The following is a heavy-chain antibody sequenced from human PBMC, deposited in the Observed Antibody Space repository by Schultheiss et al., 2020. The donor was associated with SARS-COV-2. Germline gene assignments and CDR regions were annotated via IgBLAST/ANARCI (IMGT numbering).Heavy chain of an antibody. CDR1: GFTFSSYA. J-gene: IGHJ4*02. D-gene: IGHD4-23*01. Sequence: GGSLRLSCAASGFTFSSYAMSWVRQAPGKGLEWVAVISYDGSNKYYADSVKGRFTISRDNSKNTLYLQMNSLRAEDTAVYYCARGYGGNSDYWGQGTLVTVSS. CDR3: ARGYGGNSDY. V-gene: IGHV3-30-3*01. CDR2: ISYDGSNK.